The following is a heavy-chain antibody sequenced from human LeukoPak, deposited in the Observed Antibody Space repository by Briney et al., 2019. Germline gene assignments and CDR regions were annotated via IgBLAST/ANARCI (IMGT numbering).Heavy chain of an antibody. V-gene: IGHV4-59*11. CDR1: GSSINSHY. CDR3: ARERSGGTYSPLDY. Sequence: SETLSLTCTVSGSSINSHYWSWIRQPPVKGLEWIGYIYYSGTTHYNPSLKSRVTISVDRSKNQFSLKVNSVTAADTAVYYCARERSGGTYSPLDYWGQGILVTVSS. CDR2: IYYSGTT. J-gene: IGHJ4*02. D-gene: IGHD1-26*01.